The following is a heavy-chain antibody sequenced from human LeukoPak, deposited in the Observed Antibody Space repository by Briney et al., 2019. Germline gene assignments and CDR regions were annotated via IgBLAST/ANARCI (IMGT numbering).Heavy chain of an antibody. CDR1: GFTFSTNR. Sequence: GGSLRLSCAASGFTFSTNRMSWDPQGQGKGLEWVANIKEDGSEKYYGDSVKGRFTISRDNAKNSLYLQMNNLRAEDTAVYCARDSSGYQWGQGTLVTVSS. V-gene: IGHV3-7*01. J-gene: IGHJ4*02. CDR2: IKEDGSEK. D-gene: IGHD3-22*01. CDR3: ARDSSGYQ.